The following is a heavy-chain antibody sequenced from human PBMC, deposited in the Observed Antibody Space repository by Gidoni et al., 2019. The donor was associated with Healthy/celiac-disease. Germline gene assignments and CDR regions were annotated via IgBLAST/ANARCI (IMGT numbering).Heavy chain of an antibody. J-gene: IGHJ4*02. V-gene: IGHV5-51*03. CDR3: ASTSNWYGDSVDY. Sequence: EVQRVQSGAEVKKPGESVTISCKGSGYSVTIYWIGWVRQMPGKGLEWMGIISPGDSDTRYSPSFQGQVTISADKSISTAYLQWSSLKASDTAMYYCASTSNWYGDSVDYWGQGTLVTVS. D-gene: IGHD4-17*01. CDR2: ISPGDSDT. CDR1: GYSVTIYW.